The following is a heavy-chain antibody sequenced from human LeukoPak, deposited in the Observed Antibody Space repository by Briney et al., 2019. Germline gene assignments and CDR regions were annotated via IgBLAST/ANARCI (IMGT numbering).Heavy chain of an antibody. CDR2: IYYSGST. CDR3: ARAGLDSDAFDI. V-gene: IGHV4-59*01. J-gene: IGHJ3*02. D-gene: IGHD3/OR15-3a*01. CDR1: GGSISSYY. Sequence: SETLSLTCTVSGGSISSYYWSWIRQPPGKGLEWIGYIYYSGSTNYNPSLKSRLTISVDTSKNQFSQKLSSVTAADTAVYYCARAGLDSDAFDIWGKGTMVTVSS.